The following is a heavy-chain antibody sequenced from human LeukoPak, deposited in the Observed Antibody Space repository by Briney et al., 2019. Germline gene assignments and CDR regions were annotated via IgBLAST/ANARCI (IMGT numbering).Heavy chain of an antibody. CDR2: IYYSGST. CDR1: GGSISSGDYY. CDR3: ARDPLNRSGYDFRGGY. D-gene: IGHD5-12*01. J-gene: IGHJ4*02. Sequence: PSETLSLTCTVSGGSISSGDYYWSWIRQPPGKGLEWIGYIYYSGSTYYNPSLKSRVTISVDTSKNQFSLKLSSVTAADTAVYYCARDPLNRSGYDFRGGYWGQGTLVTVSS. V-gene: IGHV4-30-4*08.